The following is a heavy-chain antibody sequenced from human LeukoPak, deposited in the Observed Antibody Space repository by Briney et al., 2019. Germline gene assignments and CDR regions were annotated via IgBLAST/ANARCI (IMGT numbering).Heavy chain of an antibody. J-gene: IGHJ4*02. CDR3: ARLSYDSSGYKFDY. Sequence: ESSETLSLTCAVYGGSFSGYYWSWIRQPPGKGLEWIGEINHSGSTNYNPSLKSRVTISVDTSKNQFSLKLSSVTAADTAVYYCARLSYDSSGYKFDYWGQGTLVTVSS. D-gene: IGHD3-22*01. CDR1: GGSFSGYY. CDR2: INHSGST. V-gene: IGHV4-34*01.